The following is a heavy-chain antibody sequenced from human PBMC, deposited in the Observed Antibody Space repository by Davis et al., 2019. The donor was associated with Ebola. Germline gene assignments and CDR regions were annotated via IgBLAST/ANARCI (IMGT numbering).Heavy chain of an antibody. J-gene: IGHJ4*02. CDR2: MAIDGSDVK. D-gene: IGHD1-26*01. CDR1: EFTFSSYV. CDR3: ARARSGSYYSFDY. V-gene: IGHV3-30*14. Sequence: GESLKISCTASEFTFSSYVMHWVRQAPGKGLEWVAVMAIDGSDVKQYTDSVKGRFTISRDNSKNMLYLQMNSLRAEDTAMYYCARARSGSYYSFDYWGQGTLVTVSS.